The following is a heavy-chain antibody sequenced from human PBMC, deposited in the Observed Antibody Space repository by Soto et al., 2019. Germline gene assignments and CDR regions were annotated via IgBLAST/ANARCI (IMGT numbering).Heavy chain of an antibody. CDR3: AKPYRMYSGSYFHYFDY. CDR2: ISYDGSNK. D-gene: IGHD1-26*01. V-gene: IGHV3-30*18. CDR1: GFTFSSYG. Sequence: PGGSLRLSCAASGFTFSSYGMHWVRQAPGKGLEWVAVISYDGSNKYYADSVKGRFAISRDNSKNTLYLQMNSLRAEDTAVYHCAKPYRMYSGSYFHYFDYWGQGTLVTVSS. J-gene: IGHJ4*02.